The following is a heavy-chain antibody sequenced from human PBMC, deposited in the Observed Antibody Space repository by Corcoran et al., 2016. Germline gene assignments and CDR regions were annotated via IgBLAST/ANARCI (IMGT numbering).Heavy chain of an antibody. CDR3: ARGVPRIAATSGYYYGMDV. CDR2: IIPIFGTA. D-gene: IGHD6-13*01. V-gene: IGHV1-69*01. J-gene: IGHJ6*02. CDR1: GGTFSSYA. Sequence: QVQLVQSGAEVKKPGSSVKVSCKASGGTFSSYAISWVRQAPGQGLEWMGGIIPIFGTANYAQKFQGRVTITADESTSTAYMELSSLRSEDTAVYDGARGVPRIAATSGYYYGMDVWGQGTTVTVSS.